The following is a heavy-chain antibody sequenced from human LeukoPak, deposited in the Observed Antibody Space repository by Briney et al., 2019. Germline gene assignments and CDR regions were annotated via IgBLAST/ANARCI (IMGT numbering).Heavy chain of an antibody. CDR2: IYPGDSDT. CDR3: ASSIVGATLGFDY. J-gene: IGHJ4*02. CDR1: GYSFTSYW. D-gene: IGHD1-26*01. V-gene: IGHV5-51*01. Sequence: GESLKIYCKGSGYSFTSYWIGWVRQMPGKGLEWMGIIYPGDSDTRYSPSFQGQVTISADKSISTAYLQWSSLKASDTAMYYCASSIVGATLGFDYWGQGTLVTVSS.